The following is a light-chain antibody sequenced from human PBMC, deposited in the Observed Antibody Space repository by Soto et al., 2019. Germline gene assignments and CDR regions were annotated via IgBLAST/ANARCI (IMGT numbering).Light chain of an antibody. V-gene: IGLV1-47*01. Sequence: QAVVTQPPSASGTPGQRVTISCSGSSSNIGSKYVYWYQQLPGTAPKLHMYRNNQRPSGVPDRFSGSKSGTSASLAISGLRSEDEADYYCAAWDAGVSGPAFGGGTKVTVL. J-gene: IGLJ2*01. CDR1: SSNIGSKY. CDR2: RNN. CDR3: AAWDAGVSGPA.